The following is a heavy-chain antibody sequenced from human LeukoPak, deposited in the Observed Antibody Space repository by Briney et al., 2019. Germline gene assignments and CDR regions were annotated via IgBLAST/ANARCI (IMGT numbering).Heavy chain of an antibody. CDR2: INSDGSST. CDR1: GFTFSSYW. CDR3: ARETRYYVSDY. D-gene: IGHD3-10*02. Sequence: GSLRLSCAASGFTFSSYWMHWVRQAPGKGLVRVSRINSDGSSTSYADSVKGRFTIPRDNAKNTLYLQMNSLRAEDTAVYYCARETRYYVSDYWGQGTLVTVSS. V-gene: IGHV3-74*01. J-gene: IGHJ4*02.